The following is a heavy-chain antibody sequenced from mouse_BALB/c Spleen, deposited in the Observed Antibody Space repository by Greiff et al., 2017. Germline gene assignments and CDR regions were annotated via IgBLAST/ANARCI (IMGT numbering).Heavy chain of an antibody. CDR1: GYSITSGYY. Sequence: VQLQQSGPGLVKPSQSLSLTCSVTGYSITSGYYWNWIRQFPGNKLEWMGYISYDGSNNYNPSLKNRISITRDTSKNQFFLKLNSVTTEDTATYYCARVGTTVVATRGYFDYWGQGTTLTVSS. D-gene: IGHD1-1*01. CDR2: ISYDGSN. J-gene: IGHJ2*01. V-gene: IGHV3-6*02. CDR3: ARVGTTVVATRGYFDY.